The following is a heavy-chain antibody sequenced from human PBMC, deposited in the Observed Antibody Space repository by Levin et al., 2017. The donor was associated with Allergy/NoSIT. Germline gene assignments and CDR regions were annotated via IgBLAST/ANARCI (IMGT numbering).Heavy chain of an antibody. D-gene: IGHD3-3*01. Sequence: RGESLKISCAASGFTFSSYEMNWVRQAPGKGLEWVSYISSSGSTIYYADSVKGRFTISRDNAKNSLYLQMNSLRAEDTAVYYCARQLGNFWSGYNYFDYWGQGTLVTVSS. CDR3: ARQLGNFWSGYNYFDY. CDR2: ISSSGSTI. J-gene: IGHJ4*02. CDR1: GFTFSSYE. V-gene: IGHV3-48*03.